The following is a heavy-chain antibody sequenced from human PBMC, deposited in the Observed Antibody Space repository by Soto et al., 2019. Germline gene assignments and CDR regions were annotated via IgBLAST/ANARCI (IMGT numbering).Heavy chain of an antibody. D-gene: IGHD1-1*01. J-gene: IGHJ4*02. CDR3: AKDKPGTTSFDY. CDR1: GGSIRSYY. Sequence: ASETLSLTCTVSGGSIRSYYWSWIRQPPGKGLEWIGYIYYSDTTHYADSVKGRFTISRDTSKNTLYLQLNTLRADDTAVYYCAKDKPGTTSFDYWGQGTLVTVSS. V-gene: IGHV4-59*12. CDR2: IYYSDTT.